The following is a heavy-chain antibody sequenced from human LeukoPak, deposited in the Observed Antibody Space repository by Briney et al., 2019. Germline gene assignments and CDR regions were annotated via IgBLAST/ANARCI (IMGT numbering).Heavy chain of an antibody. V-gene: IGHV3-30*02. Sequence: SGGSLRLSCAASGFTFSSYGMHWVRQAPGKGLEWVAFIRYDGSNKYYADSVKGRFTISRDNSKNTLYLQMNSLRAEDTAVYYCAKDIFSGWYYGYDYWGQGTLVTVSS. CDR2: IRYDGSNK. CDR3: AKDIFSGWYYGYDY. J-gene: IGHJ4*02. D-gene: IGHD6-19*01. CDR1: GFTFSSYG.